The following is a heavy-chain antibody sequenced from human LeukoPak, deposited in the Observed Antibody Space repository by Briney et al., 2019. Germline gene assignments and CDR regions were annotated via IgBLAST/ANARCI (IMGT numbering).Heavy chain of an antibody. V-gene: IGHV3-74*01. Sequence: GGCLRLSCAASGFTFSSYWMHWVRQAPGKGLVWVSRIKSDGSTNYADSVKGRFTISRDNAKNTVSLQMNSLRAEDTGVYYCARAPSEIGGYYPEYFRHWGQGTLVTVPS. CDR2: IKSDGST. CDR3: ARAPSEIGGYYPEYFRH. D-gene: IGHD3-22*01. CDR1: GFTFSSYW. J-gene: IGHJ1*01.